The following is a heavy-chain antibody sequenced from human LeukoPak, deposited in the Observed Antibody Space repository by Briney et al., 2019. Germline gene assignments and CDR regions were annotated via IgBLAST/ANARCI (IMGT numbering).Heavy chain of an antibody. Sequence: SETLSLTCTVSGGSISSSSYYWGWIRKPPGKGLEWIGSIYYSGSTYYNPSLKSRVTISVDTSKNQFSLKLSSVTAADTAVYYCAREGVGYSSGWYRRGPNFDYWGQGTLVTVSS. V-gene: IGHV4-39*02. D-gene: IGHD6-19*01. CDR3: AREGVGYSSGWYRRGPNFDY. CDR1: GGSISSSSYY. J-gene: IGHJ4*02. CDR2: IYYSGST.